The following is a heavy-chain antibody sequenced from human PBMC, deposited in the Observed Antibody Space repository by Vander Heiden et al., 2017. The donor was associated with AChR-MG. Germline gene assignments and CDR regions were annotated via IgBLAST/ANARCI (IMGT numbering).Heavy chain of an antibody. Sequence: EVQMLESGGGLVQPGGSLRLSCAATGFTFSSYAMSWVRQAPGKGLEWVSAISGSGGGTYYAEYVKGRVTISRDNSKNTLYLQMKSLRAEETAVYYCAKDTTLYTSGGYGEYYFDYWGQGTLVTVSS. J-gene: IGHJ4*02. V-gene: IGHV3-23*01. D-gene: IGHD6-19*01. CDR3: AKDTTLYTSGGYGEYYFDY. CDR2: ISGSGGGT. CDR1: GFTFSSYA.